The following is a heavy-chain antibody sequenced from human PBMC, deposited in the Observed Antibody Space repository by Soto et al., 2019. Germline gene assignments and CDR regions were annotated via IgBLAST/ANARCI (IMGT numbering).Heavy chain of an antibody. CDR3: ARYCSSTSCPIPRAFDI. Sequence: GAAVKVSCKGCGGTFSSYAISWVRQAPGQGLEWMGGIIPIFGTANYAQKFQGRVTITADESTSTAYMELSSLRSEDTAVYYCARYCSSTSCPIPRAFDIWGQGTMVTVSS. V-gene: IGHV1-69*13. CDR1: GGTFSSYA. J-gene: IGHJ3*02. D-gene: IGHD2-2*01. CDR2: IIPIFGTA.